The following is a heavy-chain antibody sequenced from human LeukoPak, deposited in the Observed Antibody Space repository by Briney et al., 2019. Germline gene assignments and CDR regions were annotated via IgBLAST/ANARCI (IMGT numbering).Heavy chain of an antibody. CDR1: GYTFTSYG. CDR3: ARLNLPATVGAFDI. Sequence: ASVKVSCKASGYTFTSYGISWVRQAPGQGLEWMGWISAYNGNTNYAQKLQGRVTMTTDTSTSTAYMELRSLRSDDTAVYYCARLNLPATVGAFDIWGQGTMVTVSS. D-gene: IGHD2-2*01. J-gene: IGHJ3*02. CDR2: ISAYNGNT. V-gene: IGHV1-18*01.